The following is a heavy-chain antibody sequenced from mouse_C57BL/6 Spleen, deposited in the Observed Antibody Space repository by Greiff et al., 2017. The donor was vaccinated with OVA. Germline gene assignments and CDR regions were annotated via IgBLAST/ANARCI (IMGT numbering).Heavy chain of an antibody. Sequence: QVQLQQSGPELVKPGASVKISCKASGYAFSSSWMNWVKQRPGKGLEWIGRIYPGDGDTNYNGKFKGKATLTADKSSSTAYMQLSSLTSEDSAVYFCAREDFDYWGQGTTLTVSS. CDR3: AREDFDY. CDR1: GYAFSSSW. CDR2: IYPGDGDT. J-gene: IGHJ2*01. V-gene: IGHV1-82*01.